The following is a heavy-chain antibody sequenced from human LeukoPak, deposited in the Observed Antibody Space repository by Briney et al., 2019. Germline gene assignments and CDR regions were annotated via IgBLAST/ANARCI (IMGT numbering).Heavy chain of an antibody. Sequence: SVKVSCKASGGTFSSYAISWVRQAPGQGLEWMGRIIPILGIANYAQKFQGRVTITADKSTGTAYMELSSLRSEDTAVYYCAREVYFTMVRGPFDYWGQGTLVTVSS. CDR2: IIPILGIA. V-gene: IGHV1-69*04. CDR1: GGTFSSYA. D-gene: IGHD3-10*01. CDR3: AREVYFTMVRGPFDY. J-gene: IGHJ4*02.